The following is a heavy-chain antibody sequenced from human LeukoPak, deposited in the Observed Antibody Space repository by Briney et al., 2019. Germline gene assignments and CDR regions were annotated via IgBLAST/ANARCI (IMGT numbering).Heavy chain of an antibody. J-gene: IGHJ4*02. CDR1: GDTFTSYT. V-gene: IGHV1-3*01. CDR3: ARGRYCSGGSCYPFDY. Sequence: RASVKVSCKASGDTFTSYTMQWVRQAPGQRLEWMGWINGGNGVTKYPQKFQGRVTITKDTSASTAYMELSSLRSEDTAMYYCARGRYCSGGSCYPFDYWGQGTLVTVSS. D-gene: IGHD2-15*01. CDR2: INGGNGVT.